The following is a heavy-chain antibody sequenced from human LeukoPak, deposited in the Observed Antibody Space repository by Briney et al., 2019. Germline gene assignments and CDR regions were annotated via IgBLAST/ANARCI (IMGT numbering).Heavy chain of an antibody. CDR2: IYSSGST. CDR3: ARGVARGDFHTGYYYYMDV. Sequence: SETLSLTCTVSGGSISSYYWSWIRQPAGKGLEWIGRIYSSGSTTYNPSLKSRVTMSVDTSKNQFSLKVTSVTAADTAVYYCARGVARGDFHTGYYYYMDVWGKGTTVTVSS. CDR1: GGSISSYY. V-gene: IGHV4-4*07. D-gene: IGHD2-21*01. J-gene: IGHJ6*03.